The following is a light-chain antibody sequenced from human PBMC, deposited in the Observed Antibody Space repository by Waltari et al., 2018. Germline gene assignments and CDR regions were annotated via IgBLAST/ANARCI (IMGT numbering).Light chain of an antibody. Sequence: IQLTQSPSSPSASVGDRVTITCRASQGISDYLAWYQQKPGKAPKLLSYAASTLQSGVPSRFSGSGSGTDFTLTISSLQPEDFATYYCQLLNSAQWTFGQGTKVEIK. J-gene: IGKJ1*01. CDR1: QGISDY. CDR2: AAS. V-gene: IGKV1-9*01. CDR3: QLLNSAQWT.